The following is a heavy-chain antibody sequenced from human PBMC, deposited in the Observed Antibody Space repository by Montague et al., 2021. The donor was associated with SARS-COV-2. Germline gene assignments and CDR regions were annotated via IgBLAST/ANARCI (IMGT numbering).Heavy chain of an antibody. V-gene: IGHV4-39*07. Sequence: SETLSLTCTVSGGSISSSNYYWGWIRQPPGKGLEWIGNMYYSGSTYYNPSLKSRVTISIGMSKNQFSLKLSSVTAADTAVYYCARDDIVLQGVTKGMDVWGQGTTVTVSS. CDR3: ARDDIVLQGVTKGMDV. CDR1: GGSISSSNYY. J-gene: IGHJ6*02. D-gene: IGHD3-10*01. CDR2: MYYSGST.